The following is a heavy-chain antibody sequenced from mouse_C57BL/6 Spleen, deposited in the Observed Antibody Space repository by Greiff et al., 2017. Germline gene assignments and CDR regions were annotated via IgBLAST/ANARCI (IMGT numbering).Heavy chain of an antibody. J-gene: IGHJ3*01. D-gene: IGHD2-4*01. CDR3: ARRDYEAWFAY. CDR1: GYSITSGYY. CDR2: ISYDGSN. Sequence: EVKLVESGPGLVKPSQSLSLTCSVTGYSITSGYYWNWIRQFPGNKLEWMGYISYDGSNNYNPSLKNRISITRDTSKNQFFLKLNSVTTEDTATYYCARRDYEAWFAYWGQGTLVTVSA. V-gene: IGHV3-6*01.